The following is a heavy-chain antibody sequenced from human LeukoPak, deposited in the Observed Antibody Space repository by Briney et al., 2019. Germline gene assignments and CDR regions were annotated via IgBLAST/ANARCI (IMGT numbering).Heavy chain of an antibody. CDR1: GGTFSSYA. Sequence: SVKVSCKASGGTFSSYAISLVRQAPGQGLEWMGGIIPIFGTANYAQKFQGRVTITADESTGTAYMELSSLRSEDTAVYYCATLVPAARWFDPWGQGTLVTVSS. CDR2: IIPIFGTA. D-gene: IGHD2-2*01. V-gene: IGHV1-69*13. J-gene: IGHJ5*02. CDR3: ATLVPAARWFDP.